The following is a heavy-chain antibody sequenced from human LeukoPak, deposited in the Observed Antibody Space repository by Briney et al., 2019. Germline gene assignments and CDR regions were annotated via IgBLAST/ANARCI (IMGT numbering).Heavy chain of an antibody. J-gene: IGHJ5*02. Sequence: ASVKVSCKVSGDSLNELSIHWVRQAPGKGLEWMGGFEPEEGETLHAEKFEGRVNMTGDTSTGTAYLELSSLRSEDMGVYYCATESGASVMGGLDIWGQGILVTVSS. CDR3: ATESGASVMGGLDI. CDR1: GDSLNELS. CDR2: FEPEEGET. V-gene: IGHV1-24*01. D-gene: IGHD2-8*01.